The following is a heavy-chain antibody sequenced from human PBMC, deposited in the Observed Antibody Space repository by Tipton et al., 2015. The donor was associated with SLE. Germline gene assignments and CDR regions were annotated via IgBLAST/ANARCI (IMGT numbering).Heavy chain of an antibody. J-gene: IGHJ5*02. CDR3: ARGNWFDP. CDR1: GYSFVNYD. V-gene: IGHV1-8*01. Sequence: QLVQSGPEVKKPGASMKVSCKASGYSFVNYDLSWVRQAAGQGLEWMGRMNPKSGNSEYAQKFQGRVSMTRDTSTSTAYMELSSLTSEDSAVYYCARGNWFDPWGQGTLVTVSS. CDR2: MNPKSGNS.